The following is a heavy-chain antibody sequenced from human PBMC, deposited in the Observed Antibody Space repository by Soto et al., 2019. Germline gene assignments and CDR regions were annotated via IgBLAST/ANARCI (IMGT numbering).Heavy chain of an antibody. CDR3: ARAGQWLFGQYYFDY. D-gene: IGHD6-19*01. J-gene: IGHJ4*02. Sequence: SETLSLTCAVSGYFISSGHYWGWIRQPPGKGLEWIGYIYDSGTTYTYFNPSLKGRVTISVDTSKNQFSLKVRSVTAADSAVYYCARAGQWLFGQYYFDYWGQGTLVTVSS. CDR2: IYDSGTTYT. V-gene: IGHV4-38-2*01. CDR1: GYFISSGHY.